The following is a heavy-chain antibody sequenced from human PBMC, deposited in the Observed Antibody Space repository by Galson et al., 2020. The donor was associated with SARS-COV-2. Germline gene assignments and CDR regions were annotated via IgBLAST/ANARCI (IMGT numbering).Heavy chain of an antibody. Sequence: SCAASGITFRIYAMSWVRPAPGKGLEWVSTISGSGANTYYADSVRGRFSISRDNSKNTLYLQMGGLRAEDTAIYYCAKDDSSGIWVGIDSWGQGTLVIVSS. CDR3: AKDDSSGIWVGIDS. J-gene: IGHJ4*02. CDR2: ISGSGANT. V-gene: IGHV3-23*01. CDR1: GITFRIYA. D-gene: IGHD2-15*01.